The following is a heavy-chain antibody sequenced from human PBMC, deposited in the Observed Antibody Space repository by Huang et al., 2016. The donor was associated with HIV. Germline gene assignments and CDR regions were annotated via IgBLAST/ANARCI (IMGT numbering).Heavy chain of an antibody. CDR3: ARDWSFGSSTSPAD. V-gene: IGHV1-2*02. CDR2: INPKRGGT. D-gene: IGHD6-6*01. CDR1: GYAFTDSN. J-gene: IGHJ4*02. Sequence: QVQLVQSGAEVKNPGASVRVSCKASGYAFTDSNIHWVRQASGQGLEWMGWINPKRGGTIYAQRLQGRITMTRDTTISTVHMDLRRIQSDDTAVYFCARDWSFGSSTSPADWGQGTLVTVSS.